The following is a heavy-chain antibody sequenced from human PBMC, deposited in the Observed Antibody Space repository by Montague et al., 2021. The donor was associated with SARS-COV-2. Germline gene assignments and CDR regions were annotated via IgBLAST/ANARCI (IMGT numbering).Heavy chain of an antibody. CDR3: VTRSSSYVSPNTDFFDS. D-gene: IGHD3-10*02. V-gene: IGHV3-23*01. CDR2: ISDTGKT. CDR1: GFTFSNYA. J-gene: IGHJ4*02. Sequence: SLRLSLAASGFTFSNYAMTWVRQAPGKGLVWVSCISDTGKTFYAASVMGRWTISSDNSKNTLHLQMNSVRVEDTAVYRCVTRSSSYVSPNTDFFDSWGQGTLVTVSS.